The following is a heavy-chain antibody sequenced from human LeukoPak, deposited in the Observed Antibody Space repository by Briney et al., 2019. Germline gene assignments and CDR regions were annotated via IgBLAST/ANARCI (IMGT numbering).Heavy chain of an antibody. J-gene: IGHJ4*02. V-gene: IGHV1-69*13. CDR1: GGTFSSYA. CDR3: VSARYFDWLFFDY. CDR2: IIPIFGTA. Sequence: SVKVSCKASGGTFSSYAISWVRQAPGQGLEWMGGIIPIFGTANYAQKFQGRVTITADESTSTAYMELSSLRSEDTAVYYCVSARYFDWLFFDYWGQGTLVTVSS. D-gene: IGHD3-9*01.